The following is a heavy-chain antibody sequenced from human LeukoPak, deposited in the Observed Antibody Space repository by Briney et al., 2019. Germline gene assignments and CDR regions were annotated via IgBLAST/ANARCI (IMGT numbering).Heavy chain of an antibody. CDR1: GYTFSTYG. J-gene: IGHJ4*02. CDR2: ISPYNDNT. D-gene: IGHD2-8*01. V-gene: IGHV1-18*01. Sequence: GASVKVSCEASGYTFSTYGISWVRQAPGQGLEWMGWISPYNDNTEYAQKFQGRVTMTTDTSTSTAYMELRSLRSDDTAVYYCAGGVYYFDYWGQGTLVTVSS. CDR3: AGGVYYFDY.